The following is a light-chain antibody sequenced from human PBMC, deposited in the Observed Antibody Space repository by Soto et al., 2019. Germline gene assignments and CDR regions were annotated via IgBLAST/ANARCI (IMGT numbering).Light chain of an antibody. J-gene: IGLJ2*01. CDR3: SSYAGSNIVV. Sequence: QSALTQPPSASGSPGQSVTISCTGTSSDVGGYNFVSWYQQHPGKAPKLMIYEVSERPSGVPDRFSGSKSGNTASLTVSGLQAEDEADCYCSSYAGSNIVVFGGGTKVTVL. CDR1: SSDVGGYNF. V-gene: IGLV2-8*01. CDR2: EVS.